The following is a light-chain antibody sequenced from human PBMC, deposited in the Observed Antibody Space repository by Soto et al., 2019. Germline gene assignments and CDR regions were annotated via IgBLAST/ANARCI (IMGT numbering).Light chain of an antibody. CDR3: ESYAGTHASV. V-gene: IGLV2-11*01. CDR2: DVT. Sequence: QSLLTQPRSVSGSPGQSATICCTGTANDVGGHNYVSWYQQHPGEAPSLLIHDVTERPSGIHDLFSASKSGNTASLTISALQSEDEAHYYCESYAGTHASVVGTGTKVNVL. CDR1: ANDVGGHNY. J-gene: IGLJ1*01.